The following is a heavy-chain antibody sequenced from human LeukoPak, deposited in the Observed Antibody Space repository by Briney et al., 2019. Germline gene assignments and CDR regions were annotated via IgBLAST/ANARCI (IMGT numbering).Heavy chain of an antibody. Sequence: PGGSLRLSCAASGFTFDDYAMHWVRQAPGKGLEWVSGISWNSGSIGYADSVKGRFTISRDNAKNSLYLQMNSLRAEDTAIYYCARDKPCGDSSDYWGQGTLVTVSS. CDR2: ISWNSGSI. D-gene: IGHD4-17*01. V-gene: IGHV3-9*01. CDR3: ARDKPCGDSSDY. J-gene: IGHJ4*02. CDR1: GFTFDDYA.